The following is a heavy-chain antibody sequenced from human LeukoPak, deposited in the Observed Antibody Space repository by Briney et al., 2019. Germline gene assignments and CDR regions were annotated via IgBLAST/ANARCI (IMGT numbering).Heavy chain of an antibody. V-gene: IGHV3-30-3*01. Sequence: GRSLRLSCAASGFTFSSYAMHWVRQAPGKGLEWVAVISYDGSNKYYADSVKGRFTISRDNSKNTLYLQMNSLRAEDTAVYYCAREGCSSTSCYLLYYYGMDVWGQGTTVTVSS. CDR1: GFTFSSYA. CDR2: ISYDGSNK. J-gene: IGHJ6*02. D-gene: IGHD2-2*01. CDR3: AREGCSSTSCYLLYYYGMDV.